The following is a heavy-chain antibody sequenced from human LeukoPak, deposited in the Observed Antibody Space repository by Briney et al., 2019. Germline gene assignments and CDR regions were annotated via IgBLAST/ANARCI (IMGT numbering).Heavy chain of an antibody. J-gene: IGHJ6*03. CDR1: GYSISSVYY. CDR3: ARDLAAPPGYYYYYMDV. V-gene: IGHV4-38-2*02. CDR2: IYYTGST. Sequence: SETLSLTCTVSGYSISSVYYWGWIRQPPGEGLEWIGTIYYTGSTYYNPSLTSRVTISVDTSKNQFSLRLSSVTAADTAVYYCARDLAAPPGYYYYYMDVWAKGTTVTVSS. D-gene: IGHD6-6*01.